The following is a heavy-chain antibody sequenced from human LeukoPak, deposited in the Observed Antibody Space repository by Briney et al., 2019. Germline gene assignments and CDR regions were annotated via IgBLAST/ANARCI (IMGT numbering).Heavy chain of an antibody. J-gene: IGHJ6*03. CDR3: ARAQVGGYYYYLDV. V-gene: IGHV1-3*03. CDR1: GYTFTTYA. Sequence: ASVKVSCKASGYTFTTYAIHWVRQAPGQRLEWMGWIHTGNGNTKYSQDFQGRVTFTRDTSASTAYMELSSLRSEDMAIYYCARAQVGGYYYYLDVWGKGTIVIVSS. D-gene: IGHD1-26*01. CDR2: IHTGNGNT.